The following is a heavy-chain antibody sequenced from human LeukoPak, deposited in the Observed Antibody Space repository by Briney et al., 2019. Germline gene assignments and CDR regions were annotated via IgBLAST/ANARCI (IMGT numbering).Heavy chain of an antibody. CDR2: INPSGGST. Sequence: ASVKVSCKASGYTFTSYYMHWVRQAPGQGLEWMGIINPSGGSTSYAQKFQGRVTMTRDTSTSTVYMELSSLRSEETAVYYCAREVTEHYYDSSGYYPFDYWGQGTLVTVSS. J-gene: IGHJ4*02. V-gene: IGHV1-46*01. CDR3: AREVTEHYYDSSGYYPFDY. CDR1: GYTFTSYY. D-gene: IGHD3-22*01.